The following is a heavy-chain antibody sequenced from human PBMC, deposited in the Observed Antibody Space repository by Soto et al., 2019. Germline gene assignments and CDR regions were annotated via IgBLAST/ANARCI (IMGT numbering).Heavy chain of an antibody. CDR3: ARGRRVVTYYYYYGMDV. D-gene: IGHD2-15*01. CDR1: GFTFSSYA. V-gene: IGHV3-30-3*01. Sequence: QVQLVESGGGVVQPGRSLRLSCAASGFTFSSYAMHWVRQAPGKGLEWVAVISYDGSNKYYADSVKGRFTISRDNSKNTLYLQMNSLRAEDTAVYYCARGRRVVTYYYYYGMDVWGQGTTVTVSS. J-gene: IGHJ6*02. CDR2: ISYDGSNK.